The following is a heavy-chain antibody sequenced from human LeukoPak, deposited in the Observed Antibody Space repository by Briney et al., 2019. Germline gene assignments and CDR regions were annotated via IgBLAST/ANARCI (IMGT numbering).Heavy chain of an antibody. CDR2: IIPIFGTA. J-gene: IGHJ4*02. CDR1: GGTFSSYA. V-gene: IGHV1-69*01. Sequence: SVKVSCKASGGTFSSYAISWVRQAPGQGLEWMGGIIPIFGTANYAQKFQGRVTITADESTSTAYMELSSLRSEDTAVYYCARALVAATSRFDYWGQGTLVTVSS. D-gene: IGHD2-15*01. CDR3: ARALVAATSRFDY.